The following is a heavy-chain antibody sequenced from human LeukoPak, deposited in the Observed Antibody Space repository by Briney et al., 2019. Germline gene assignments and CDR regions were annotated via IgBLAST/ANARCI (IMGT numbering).Heavy chain of an antibody. J-gene: IGHJ4*02. V-gene: IGHV3-30*18. CDR1: GFTFSSYG. D-gene: IGHD3-16*01. CDR2: ISYDGSNT. CDR3: AKDLFSWGEIIDY. Sequence: PGRSLRLSCAASGFTFSSYGMHWVRQAPGKGLEWVAVISYDGSNTYYADSVKGRFTISRDNSKNTLYLQMNSLRAEDTAVYCCAKDLFSWGEIIDYWGQGTLVTVSS.